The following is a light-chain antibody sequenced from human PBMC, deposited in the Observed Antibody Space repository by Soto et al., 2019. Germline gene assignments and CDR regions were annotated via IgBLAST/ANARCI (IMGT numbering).Light chain of an antibody. V-gene: IGKV3-20*01. Sequence: DIVLTQSPGTLSLSPGERATLSCRASQIISSTYLGWYQQKPGQAPRLLIYGASSRATGIPDRFSGSGSGTDFTLTISRLETEDFAVYYCRHDGTSLYTFGQGTKLEIK. CDR1: QIISSTY. CDR3: RHDGTSLYT. CDR2: GAS. J-gene: IGKJ2*01.